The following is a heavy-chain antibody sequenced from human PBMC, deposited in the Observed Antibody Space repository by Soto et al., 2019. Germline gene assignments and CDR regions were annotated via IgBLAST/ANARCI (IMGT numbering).Heavy chain of an antibody. CDR1: GGSISSYY. Sequence: SETLSLTCTVSGGSISSYYWSWIRQPPGKGLEWIGYIYYSGSTNYNPSLKSRVTISVDTSKNQFSLKLSSVTAADTAVYYCARDRGGITVSSKPLGEWFDPCGQGTLVTVSS. D-gene: IGHD3-16*01. CDR3: ARDRGGITVSSKPLGEWFDP. V-gene: IGHV4-59*01. CDR2: IYYSGST. J-gene: IGHJ5*02.